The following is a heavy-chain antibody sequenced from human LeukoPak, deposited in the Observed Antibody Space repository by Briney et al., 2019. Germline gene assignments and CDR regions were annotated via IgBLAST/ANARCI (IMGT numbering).Heavy chain of an antibody. CDR1: GYTFTSYD. J-gene: IGHJ6*02. CDR2: MNPNSGNT. D-gene: IGHD2-2*01. Sequence: GASVKVSCKASGYTFTSYDINWVRQAPGQGLEWMGWMNPNSGNTGYAQKFQGRVTMTRNTSISTAYMELSSLRSEDTAVYYCARPPNCSSTSCYGYYYGMDVWGQGTTVTVSS. CDR3: ARPPNCSSTSCYGYYYGMDV. V-gene: IGHV1-8*01.